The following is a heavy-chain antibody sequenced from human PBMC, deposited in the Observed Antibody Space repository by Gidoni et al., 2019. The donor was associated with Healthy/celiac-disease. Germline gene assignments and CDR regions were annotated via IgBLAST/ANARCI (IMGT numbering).Heavy chain of an antibody. V-gene: IGHV2-26*01. Sequence: QVTLKESGPVLVKPTETLTLTCTVSGFSLSNARMGVSWIRQPPGKALEWLAHIFSNDEKSYSTSLKSRLTISKDTSKSQVVLTMTNMDPVDTATYYCARTHYYDSSGYSIYYFDYWGQGTLVTVSS. CDR3: ARTHYYDSSGYSIYYFDY. J-gene: IGHJ4*02. CDR1: GFSLSNARMG. CDR2: IFSNDEK. D-gene: IGHD3-22*01.